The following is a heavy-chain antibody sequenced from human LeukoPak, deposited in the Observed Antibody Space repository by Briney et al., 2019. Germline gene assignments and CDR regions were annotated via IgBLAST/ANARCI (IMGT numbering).Heavy chain of an antibody. J-gene: IGHJ4*02. Sequence: GGSLRLSCAASGFTFSSYTMTWARQTPGKGLEWVSGISGSGGVTDYVDSVKGRFTISRDNSKNAVYLQMHSLRTEDTAVYYCAIALGSGWPYYFDYWGQGTLVTVSS. D-gene: IGHD6-19*01. CDR2: ISGSGGVT. CDR1: GFTFSSYT. CDR3: AIALGSGWPYYFDY. V-gene: IGHV3-23*01.